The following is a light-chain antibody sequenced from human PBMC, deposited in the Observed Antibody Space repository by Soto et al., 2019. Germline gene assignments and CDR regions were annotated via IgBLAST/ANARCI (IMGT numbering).Light chain of an antibody. Sequence: DSQMTQSPSSLSASVGDRVIITCRASQNINNFLNWYQRKPGKAPNLLIYDASIFQSGVQSRFSGSGSGTDFTLTISSLQPEDFATYYCQQSYTTPWTFGQGTKVEIK. J-gene: IGKJ1*01. CDR2: DAS. V-gene: IGKV1-39*01. CDR1: QNINNF. CDR3: QQSYTTPWT.